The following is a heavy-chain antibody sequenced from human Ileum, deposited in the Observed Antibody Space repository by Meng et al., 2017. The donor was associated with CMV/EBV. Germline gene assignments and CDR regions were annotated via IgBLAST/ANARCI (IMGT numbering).Heavy chain of an antibody. J-gene: IGHJ4*02. D-gene: IGHD2-21*01. CDR1: GYTFAGYY. CDR2: INPNSGGT. V-gene: IGHV1-2*06. Sequence: QVLLAQSGAEVKKPGASIKVSCKTSGYTFAGYYLHWVRQACGQGLEWMGRINPNSGGTNYAQKFQGRVTMTRDTSISTASMELSSLTFDDTAVYFCARTPLVLARMWYFDFWGQGTLVTVSS. CDR3: ARTPLVLARMWYFDF.